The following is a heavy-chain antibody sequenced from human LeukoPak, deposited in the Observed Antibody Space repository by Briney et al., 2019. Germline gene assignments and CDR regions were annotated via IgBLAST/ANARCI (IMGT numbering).Heavy chain of an antibody. CDR1: GDSIRKGGYY. J-gene: IGHJ4*02. V-gene: IGHV4-31*03. CDR2: IYYSGST. CDR3: ARAGGFFSPFGY. Sequence: SETLSLTCTVSGDSIRKGGYYWSWIRQHPGKGLEWIGYIYYSGSTYYNPSLKSRVTISVDTSKNQFSLKLSSVTAADTAVYYCARAGGFFSPFGYWGQGTLVTVSS. D-gene: IGHD3-3*01.